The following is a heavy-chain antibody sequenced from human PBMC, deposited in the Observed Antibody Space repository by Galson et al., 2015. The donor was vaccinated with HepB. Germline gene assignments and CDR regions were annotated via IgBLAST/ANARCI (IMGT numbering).Heavy chain of an antibody. J-gene: IGHJ3*02. CDR2: ISSGSSTI. D-gene: IGHD3-3*01. Sequence: SLRLSCAASGFTFSSHSMNWVRQAPGKGLEWVSYISSGSSTIYYADSVKGRFTISRDNAKNSLFLQMNSLRDEDTAMYYCAREVSIFGGGAFDNWGQGTMFTVSS. CDR3: AREVSIFGGGAFDN. V-gene: IGHV3-48*02. CDR1: GFTFSSHS.